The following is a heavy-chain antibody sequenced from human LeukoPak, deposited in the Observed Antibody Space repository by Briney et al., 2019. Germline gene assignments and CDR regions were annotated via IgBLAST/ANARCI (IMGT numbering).Heavy chain of an antibody. Sequence: GGSLRLSCAASGFTFSSYAMSWVRQAPGKGLEWVSYISVSSDSIYYADSVKGRFTISRDNSKNTLYLQMNSLRPEDTPVYYCAKDRSESYFYFDFWGQGTLVTVSS. CDR1: GFTFSSYA. CDR2: ISVSSDSI. J-gene: IGHJ4*02. V-gene: IGHV3-23*01. CDR3: AKDRSESYFYFDF. D-gene: IGHD1-26*01.